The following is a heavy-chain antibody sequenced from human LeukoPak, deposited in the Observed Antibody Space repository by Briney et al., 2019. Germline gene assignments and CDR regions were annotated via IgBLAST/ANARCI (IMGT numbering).Heavy chain of an antibody. CDR1: GFTFSSYT. CDR3: ARDRSGGEGFDY. V-gene: IGHV3-30*04. Sequence: GGSLRLSCAASGFTFSSYTMHWVRQAPGKGLEWVAVISYDGSNKYYADSVKGRFTISRDNSKNTLYVQMNSLRAEDTAVYYCARDRSGGEGFDYWGQGTLVTVSS. J-gene: IGHJ4*02. CDR2: ISYDGSNK. D-gene: IGHD1-26*01.